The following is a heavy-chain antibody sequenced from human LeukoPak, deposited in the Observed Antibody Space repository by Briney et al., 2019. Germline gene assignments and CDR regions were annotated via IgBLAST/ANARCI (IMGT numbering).Heavy chain of an antibody. J-gene: IGHJ4*02. CDR3: ARERGIRALYFDN. Sequence: GGSLRLSCAASGFTFISYTMHWVRQAPGKGLEWVALTSSDGDKYFADSVQGRFTISRDNSRNTVYLQLGSLRPDDTAVYYFARERGIRALYFDNWGQGTLVTVSS. CDR1: GFTFISYT. D-gene: IGHD3-16*01. CDR2: TSSDGDK. V-gene: IGHV3-30*04.